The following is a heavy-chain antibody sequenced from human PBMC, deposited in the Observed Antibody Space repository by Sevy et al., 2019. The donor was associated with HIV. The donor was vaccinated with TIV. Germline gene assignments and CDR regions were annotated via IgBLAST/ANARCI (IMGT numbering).Heavy chain of an antibody. J-gene: IGHJ6*02. D-gene: IGHD3-10*01. CDR1: GFTFGDYA. Sequence: GGSLRLSCTASGFTFGDYAMSWIRQTPGRGLEWVGFIRSKTYGGTTEYAASVKDRFTISRDDSKSIPYLQMNSLKTEDTALYYCTRLRGTISAYYYFGMDVWGQGTTVTVSS. CDR3: TRLRGTISAYYYFGMDV. CDR2: IRSKTYGGTT. V-gene: IGHV3-49*03.